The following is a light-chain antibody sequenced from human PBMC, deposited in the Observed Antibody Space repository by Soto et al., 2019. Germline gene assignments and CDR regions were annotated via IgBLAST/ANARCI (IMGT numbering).Light chain of an antibody. Sequence: DIQMTQSPSALSASVGDRVTITCRASQSISSYLNWYQQKPGKAPKLLIYAASSLQSGVPSGFSGRGSGTDFTLTISSLQPEDFATYYCQKSYSTPPTFGQGTKVDIK. CDR1: QSISSY. J-gene: IGKJ1*01. V-gene: IGKV1-39*01. CDR3: QKSYSTPPT. CDR2: AAS.